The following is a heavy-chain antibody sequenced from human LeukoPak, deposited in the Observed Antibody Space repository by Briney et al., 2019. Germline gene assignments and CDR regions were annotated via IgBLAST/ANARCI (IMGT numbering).Heavy chain of an antibody. Sequence: GGSLRLSCRVSGFTFISHAMSWVRQAPGKGLEWVSGISDSGGATYYADSVRGRFSISRDNSKNTLYLQMNSLRADDTAMYYCAKGDCGIDCSVFDYWGRGTLVSVSS. D-gene: IGHD2-21*02. CDR2: ISDSGGAT. CDR1: GFTFISHA. CDR3: AKGDCGIDCSVFDY. J-gene: IGHJ4*02. V-gene: IGHV3-23*01.